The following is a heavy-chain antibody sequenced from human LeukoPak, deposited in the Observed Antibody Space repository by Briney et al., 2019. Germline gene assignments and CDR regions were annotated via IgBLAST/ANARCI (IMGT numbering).Heavy chain of an antibody. J-gene: IGHJ4*02. Sequence: SETLSLTCTVSGGSISSYYWSWIRQPPGKGLEWIGHIYYSGSTYYNPSLKSRVTISVDTSKSQFSLKMSSVTAADTAVYHCARWTSCGGDCYWLDYWGQGTLVTVSS. D-gene: IGHD2-21*02. CDR2: IYYSGST. CDR3: ARWTSCGGDCYWLDY. CDR1: GGSISSYY. V-gene: IGHV4-59*08.